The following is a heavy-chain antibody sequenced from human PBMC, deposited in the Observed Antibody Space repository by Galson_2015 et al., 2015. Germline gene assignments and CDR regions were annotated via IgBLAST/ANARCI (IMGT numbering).Heavy chain of an antibody. CDR2: ISSTTTYI. Sequence: SLRLSCAASEFTFSSYYMSWVRQAPGKGLEWVSSISSTTTYIYYADSVKGRFTISRGNAKNSLYLQMNSLGAEDTAVYYCARQILEYDFWSGYYPTNFDYWGQGTLVTVSS. J-gene: IGHJ4*02. CDR1: EFTFSSYY. CDR3: ARQILEYDFWSGYYPTNFDY. D-gene: IGHD3-3*01. V-gene: IGHV3-21*01.